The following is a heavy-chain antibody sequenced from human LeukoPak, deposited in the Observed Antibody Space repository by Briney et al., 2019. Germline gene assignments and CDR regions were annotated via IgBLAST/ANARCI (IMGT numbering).Heavy chain of an antibody. D-gene: IGHD4-23*01. CDR3: ARRRXGGNSWXNFDY. V-gene: IGHV4-34*01. J-gene: IGHJ4*02. Sequence: PSETLSLTCAVYGGSFSGYYWSWLRQPPGKGLEWIGEINHSGSTNYNPSLKSRVTISVDTSKNQFSLKLSSVTAADTAVYYCARRRXGGNSWXNFDYWGQGTLVTVSS. CDR1: GGSFSGYY. CDR2: INHSGST.